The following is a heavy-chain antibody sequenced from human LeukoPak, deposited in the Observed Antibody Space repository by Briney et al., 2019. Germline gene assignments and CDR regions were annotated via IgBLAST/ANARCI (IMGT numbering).Heavy chain of an antibody. V-gene: IGHV1-2*02. CDR2: INPNSGGT. CDR1: GYTFTGYY. Sequence: ASVKVSCKASGYTFTGYYMHWVRQAPGQGLEWMGWINPNSGGTNYAQKFQGRVTMTRDTSISTAYMELSRLRSDDTAVYYCARPLIEYSSSEGWFDPWGQGTLVTVSS. CDR3: ARPLIEYSSSEGWFDP. J-gene: IGHJ5*02. D-gene: IGHD6-6*01.